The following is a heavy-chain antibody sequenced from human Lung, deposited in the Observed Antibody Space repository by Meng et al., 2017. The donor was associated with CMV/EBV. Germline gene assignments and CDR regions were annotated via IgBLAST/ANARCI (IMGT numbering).Heavy chain of an antibody. CDR1: GRSISSSSWY. D-gene: IGHD6-6*01. CDR2: MYYSGLT. V-gene: IGHV4-39*07. J-gene: IGHJ4*02. CDR3: ARSFTYDSTSSGGYFDL. Sequence: QLQGSGIGLVMPSPVVLLTGTGSGRSISSSSWYWGWIRQPPGKGLEWIGSMYYSGLTHYNPSLKTRVTILIDTSKDQFSLNLESLTAADTAMYYCARSFTYDSTSSGGYFDLWGQGSQVTVSS.